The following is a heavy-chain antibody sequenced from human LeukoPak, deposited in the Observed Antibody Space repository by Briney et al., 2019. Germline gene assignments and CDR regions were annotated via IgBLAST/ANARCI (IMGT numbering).Heavy chain of an antibody. J-gene: IGHJ4*02. D-gene: IGHD5-18*01. Sequence: SQTLSLTCTVSGGSISSGGYYWSWIRQHPGKGLEWIGYIYYSGSTYYNPSLKSRVTISVDKSKNQFSLKLSSVTAADTAVYYCARDTAMVPYYFDYWGQGTLVTVSS. CDR1: GGSISSGGYY. CDR3: ARDTAMVPYYFDY. CDR2: IYYSGST. V-gene: IGHV4-31*03.